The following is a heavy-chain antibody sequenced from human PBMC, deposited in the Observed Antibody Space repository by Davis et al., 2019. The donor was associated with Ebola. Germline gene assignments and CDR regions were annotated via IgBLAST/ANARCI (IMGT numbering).Heavy chain of an antibody. Sequence: GESLKISCAASGFSFNTYAIHWVRQAPGKGLEWVAAISYDGITTYYADFVKGRFTISRDNSKNTLYLQTNSLTAEDTAVYYCARESLYFGEPTPDYWGQGTLVIVSS. CDR2: ISYDGITT. V-gene: IGHV3-30-3*01. D-gene: IGHD3-10*01. CDR3: ARESLYFGEPTPDY. J-gene: IGHJ4*02. CDR1: GFSFNTYA.